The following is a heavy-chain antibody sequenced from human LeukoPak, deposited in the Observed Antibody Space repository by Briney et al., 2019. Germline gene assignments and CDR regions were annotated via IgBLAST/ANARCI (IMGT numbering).Heavy chain of an antibody. CDR2: IYHNGKT. Sequence: SETLSLTCTVSGDSISSVSYYWSWIRQPPGKGLEWIGYIYHNGKTKYNPSLTSRVSISIDTSKNQFSLRLTSVTAADTAVYYCARELPRSTTFLDYWGQGTLVTVSS. CDR1: GDSISSVSYY. J-gene: IGHJ4*02. D-gene: IGHD1-14*01. CDR3: ARELPRSTTFLDY. V-gene: IGHV4-61*01.